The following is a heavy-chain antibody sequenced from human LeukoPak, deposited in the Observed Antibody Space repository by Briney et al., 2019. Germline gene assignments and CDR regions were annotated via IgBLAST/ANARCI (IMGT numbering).Heavy chain of an antibody. Sequence: SETLSLTCTVSGGSISSGSNYWSWIRQPAGKGLEWIGRIYTSGSTNYNPSLKSRVTISGDTSKNQFSLKLSSVTAADTAVYYCARSGATGPNWFDPWGQGTLVTVSS. J-gene: IGHJ5*02. V-gene: IGHV4-61*02. D-gene: IGHD1-26*01. CDR2: IYTSGST. CDR1: GGSISSGSNY. CDR3: ARSGATGPNWFDP.